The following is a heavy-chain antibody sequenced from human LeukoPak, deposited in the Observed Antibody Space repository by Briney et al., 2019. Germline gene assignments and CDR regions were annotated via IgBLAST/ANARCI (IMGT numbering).Heavy chain of an antibody. D-gene: IGHD3-16*02. J-gene: IGHJ6*03. Sequence: PSETLSLTCTVSGGSISSYYWSWIRQPPGKGLEWIGYIYYSGSTNYNPSLKSRVTMSVDTSKTQFSLKLRSVTAADTAVYYCTREGYDYVWGNYRYPHMDVWGKGTTVTISS. CDR2: IYYSGST. CDR1: GGSISSYY. V-gene: IGHV4-59*12. CDR3: TREGYDYVWGNYRYPHMDV.